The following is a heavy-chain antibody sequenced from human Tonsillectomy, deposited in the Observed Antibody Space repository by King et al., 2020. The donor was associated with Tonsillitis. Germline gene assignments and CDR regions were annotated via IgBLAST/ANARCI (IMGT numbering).Heavy chain of an antibody. CDR1: GFTFSSYG. Sequence: VQLVESGGDMVQPGRSLRLSCAASGFTFSSYGMHWVRQAPGKGLEWVAFISFDGSNKYYADSVKGRFTISRDNSKNTLYLQMNSLRAVDTAVYYCAKDISWCFDYWGQGSLVAVSS. J-gene: IGHJ4*02. CDR3: AKDISWCFDY. D-gene: IGHD6-13*01. V-gene: IGHV3-30*18. CDR2: ISFDGSNK.